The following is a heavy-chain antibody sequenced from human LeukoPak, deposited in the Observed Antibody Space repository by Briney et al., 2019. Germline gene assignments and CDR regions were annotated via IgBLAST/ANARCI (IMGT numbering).Heavy chain of an antibody. J-gene: IGHJ5*02. Sequence: SETLSLTCAVYGGSFSGYYWSWIRQPPGKGLEWIGEINHSGSTNYNPSLKSRVTISVDTSKNQFSLKLSSVTAADTAVYYCARGLRNYYDSSGYLRPWGQGTLVTVSS. CDR3: ARGLRNYYDSSGYLRP. CDR2: INHSGST. V-gene: IGHV4-34*01. CDR1: GGSFSGYY. D-gene: IGHD3-22*01.